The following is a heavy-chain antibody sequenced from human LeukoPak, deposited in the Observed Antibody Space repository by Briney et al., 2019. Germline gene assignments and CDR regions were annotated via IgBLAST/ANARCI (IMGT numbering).Heavy chain of an antibody. CDR3: ARGYYDSSVSAWFDP. V-gene: IGHV1-69*01. CDR2: IIPIFGTA. D-gene: IGHD3-22*01. CDR1: GGTFSSYA. J-gene: IGHJ5*02. Sequence: SVKVSCKASGGTFSSYAISWVRQAPGQGLEWMGGIIPIFGTANYAQKFQGRVTITADESTSTAYMELCSLRSEDTAVYYCARGYYDSSVSAWFDPWGQGTLVTVSS.